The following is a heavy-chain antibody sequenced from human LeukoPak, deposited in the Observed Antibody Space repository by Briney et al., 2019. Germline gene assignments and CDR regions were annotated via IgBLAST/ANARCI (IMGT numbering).Heavy chain of an antibody. CDR3: VRGSSGTAVRGISWAWFDP. CDR2: IDQDGSQK. J-gene: IGHJ5*02. V-gene: IGHV3-7*05. D-gene: IGHD3-10*01. Sequence: PGRSLRLSCAASGFMFNTYWMTWVRQSPGRGLEWVANIDQDGSQKYSVDSVKGRFTISRDNAKSSLYLQMNSLRAEDTAVYYCVRGSSGTAVRGISWAWFDPWGQGTLVTVSS. CDR1: GFMFNTYW.